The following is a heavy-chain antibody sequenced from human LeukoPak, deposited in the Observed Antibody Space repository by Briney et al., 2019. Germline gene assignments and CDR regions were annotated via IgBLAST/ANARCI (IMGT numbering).Heavy chain of an antibody. D-gene: IGHD2-15*01. CDR3: ARDRSLYVSWWDFDS. CDR2: INTDGSST. CDR1: AFTFSSYW. V-gene: IGHV3-74*01. J-gene: IGHJ4*02. Sequence: GGSLRLSCAASAFTFSSYWMHWVRQAPGKGLVWVSRINTDGSSTSYADSVKGRFTISRDNAKNTLYLQMNSLRAEDTAVYYCARDRSLYVSWWDFDSWGQGTLVTVSS.